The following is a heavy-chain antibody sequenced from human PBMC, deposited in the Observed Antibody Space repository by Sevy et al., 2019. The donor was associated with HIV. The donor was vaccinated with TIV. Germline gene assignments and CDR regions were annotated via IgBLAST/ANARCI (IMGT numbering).Heavy chain of an antibody. CDR2: IVVGSGNT. J-gene: IGHJ5*02. CDR3: AADRVVDYYDSSGSSPINWFDP. CDR1: GFTFTSSA. Sequence: ASVKVSCKASGFTFTSSAVQWVRQARGQRLEWIGWIVVGSGNTNYAQKFQERVTITTDMSTSTAYMEPSSLRSEDTAVYYCAADRVVDYYDSSGSSPINWFDPWGQGTLVTVSS. V-gene: IGHV1-58*01. D-gene: IGHD3-22*01.